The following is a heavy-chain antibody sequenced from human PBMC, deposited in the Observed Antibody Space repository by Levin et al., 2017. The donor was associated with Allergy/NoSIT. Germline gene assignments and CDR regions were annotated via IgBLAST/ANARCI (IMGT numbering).Heavy chain of an antibody. CDR1: GGSISSGGYS. J-gene: IGHJ4*02. V-gene: IGHV4-30-2*01. D-gene: IGHD2-2*01. CDR3: ARSNAPGTHQFDY. CDR2: IPHSGST. Sequence: PSQTLSLTCAVSGGSISSGGYSWSWIRQPPGKGLEWIAHIPHSGSTDYNPSLKSRVTVSVDRSKNQLSLKLSSVTAADTAVYYCARSNAPGTHQFDYWGQGTLVTVSS.